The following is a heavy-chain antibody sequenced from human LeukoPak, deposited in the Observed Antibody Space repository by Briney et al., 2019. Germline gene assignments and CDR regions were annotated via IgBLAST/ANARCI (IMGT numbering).Heavy chain of an antibody. D-gene: IGHD5-18*01. CDR1: GGSITSGDYY. CDR2: IYYSGST. CDR3: ARAWDTAMVDY. V-gene: IGHV4-30-4*08. J-gene: IGHJ4*02. Sequence: SQTLSLTCTVSGGSITSGDYYWSWIRQPPGKGLEWIGYIYYSGSTYYNPSLKSRVTISVDTSKNQFSLKLSSVTAADTAVYYCARAWDTAMVDYWGQGTLVTVSS.